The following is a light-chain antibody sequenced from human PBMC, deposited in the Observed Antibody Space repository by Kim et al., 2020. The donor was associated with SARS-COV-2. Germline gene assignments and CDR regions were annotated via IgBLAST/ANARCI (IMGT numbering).Light chain of an antibody. CDR3: QQYGRAPRT. CDR1: QSVSSNY. V-gene: IGKV3-20*01. CDR2: CAS. J-gene: IGKJ2*01. Sequence: IVLTQSPGTLSLSPGDRATLSCRASQSVSSNYLAWYQQKPGQAPRLLIYCASSRATGIPDRFSGSGSGTDFTLSISRLEPEDFAVYYCQQYGRAPRTFGQGTKLEI.